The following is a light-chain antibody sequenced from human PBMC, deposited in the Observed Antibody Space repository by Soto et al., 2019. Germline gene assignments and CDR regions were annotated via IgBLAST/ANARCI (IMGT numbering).Light chain of an antibody. CDR3: QQYNDWPLT. CDR2: GAS. J-gene: IGKJ4*01. V-gene: IGKV3D-15*01. Sequence: DIVLTQSPATLSLSPGERATLSCRASQNVSTYLAWYQQKPGQTPRLLIYGASTRPTGIPARFSGSGSGTEFTLTISSLQSEDSAVYYCQQYNDWPLTFGGGTKVDIK. CDR1: QNVSTY.